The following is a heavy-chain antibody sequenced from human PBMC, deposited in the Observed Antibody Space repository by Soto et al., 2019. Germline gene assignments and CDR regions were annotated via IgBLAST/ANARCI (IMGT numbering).Heavy chain of an antibody. CDR1: GFTFSSYG. CDR2: ISYDGSNK. CDR3: AKDRGVWRYDSSGPGDY. D-gene: IGHD3-22*01. V-gene: IGHV3-30*18. J-gene: IGHJ4*02. Sequence: GGSLRLSCAASGFTFSSYGMHWVRQAPGKGLEWVAVISYDGSNKYYADSVKGRFTISRDNSKNTLYLQMNSLRAEDTAVYYCAKDRGVWRYDSSGPGDYWGQGTLVTVSS.